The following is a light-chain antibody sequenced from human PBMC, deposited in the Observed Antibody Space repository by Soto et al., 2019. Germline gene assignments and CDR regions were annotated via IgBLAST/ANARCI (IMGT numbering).Light chain of an antibody. CDR2: DGS. CDR1: QSISTW. J-gene: IGKJ1*01. CDR3: QQYSSFSS. Sequence: DIQMTQSPSTLSASVGDRVTITCRASQSISTWLDWYQQKPGKALKFLIFDGSSLQSGVPSGFSGSGTGTEFTLTSGSLQADDFATYYCQQYSSFSSFGQGTKVEI. V-gene: IGKV1-5*01.